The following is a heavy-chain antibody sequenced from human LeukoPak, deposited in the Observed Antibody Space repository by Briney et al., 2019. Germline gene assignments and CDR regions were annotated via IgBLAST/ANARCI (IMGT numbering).Heavy chain of an antibody. CDR1: GFTFSSYS. CDR3: ASSSSSWYDWFDP. Sequence: GGSLRLSCAASGFTFSSYSMNWVRQAPGKGLEWVSYISSSSSTIYYADSVKGRFTISRDNAKNSLYLQMNSLRAEDTAVYYCASSSSSWYDWFDPWGQGTLVTVSS. CDR2: ISSSSSTI. V-gene: IGHV3-48*04. J-gene: IGHJ5*02. D-gene: IGHD6-13*01.